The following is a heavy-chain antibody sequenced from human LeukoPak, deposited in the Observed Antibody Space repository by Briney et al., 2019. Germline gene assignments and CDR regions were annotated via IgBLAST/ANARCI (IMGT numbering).Heavy chain of an antibody. J-gene: IGHJ4*02. V-gene: IGHV4-59*12. Sequence: SETLSLTCTVSGGSISTYYWSWIRQPPGKGLEWIGYIYYSGSTNYNPSLKSRVTISVDTSKNQFSLKLSYVTAADTAVYYCARLGFMVRGVISPLKWGQGTLVTVSS. CDR2: IYYSGST. CDR1: GGSISTYY. CDR3: ARLGFMVRGVISPLK. D-gene: IGHD3-10*01.